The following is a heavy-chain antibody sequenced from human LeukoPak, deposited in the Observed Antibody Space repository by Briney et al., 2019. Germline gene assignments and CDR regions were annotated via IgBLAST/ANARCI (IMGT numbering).Heavy chain of an antibody. Sequence: PGGSLRLSCAASGFTFSSYGMHWVRQAPGKGLEWVAFIRYDGSNKYYADSVKGRFTISRDNSKNTLYLQMNSLRAEDTAVYYCAKVPGIAAAGTKSPPDYWGQGTLVTVSS. J-gene: IGHJ4*02. CDR1: GFTFSSYG. CDR3: AKVPGIAAAGTKSPPDY. V-gene: IGHV3-30*02. D-gene: IGHD6-13*01. CDR2: IRYDGSNK.